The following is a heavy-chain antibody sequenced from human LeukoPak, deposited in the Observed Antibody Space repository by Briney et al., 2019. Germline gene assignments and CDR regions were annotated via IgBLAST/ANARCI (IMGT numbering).Heavy chain of an antibody. CDR3: ASGRLGYCTNGVCYDAFDI. CDR1: GFTVSSNY. D-gene: IGHD2-8*01. Sequence: GGSLRLSCAASGFTVSSNYMSWVRQAPGKGLEWVSVIYSGGSTNYADSVKGRFTISRDNSKNTLYLQMNSLRAEDTAVYYCASGRLGYCTNGVCYDAFDIWGQGTMVTVSS. V-gene: IGHV3-53*01. J-gene: IGHJ3*02. CDR2: IYSGGST.